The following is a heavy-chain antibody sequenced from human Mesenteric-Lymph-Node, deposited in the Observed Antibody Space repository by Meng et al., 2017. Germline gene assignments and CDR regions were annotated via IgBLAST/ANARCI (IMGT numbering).Heavy chain of an antibody. J-gene: IGHJ4*02. CDR2: IYYSGST. CDR3: ARGPTTYFNY. D-gene: IGHD4-17*01. CDR1: GGSISSGDYY. V-gene: IGHV4-30-4*01. Sequence: QVQLQESCPRLVQASPTLSLPCTVSGGSISSGDYYLSWIRQPPGKGLEWIGYIYYSGSTYYNPSLKSRVTISVDTSKNQFSLKLSSVTAADTAVYYCARGPTTYFNYWGQGTLVTVSS.